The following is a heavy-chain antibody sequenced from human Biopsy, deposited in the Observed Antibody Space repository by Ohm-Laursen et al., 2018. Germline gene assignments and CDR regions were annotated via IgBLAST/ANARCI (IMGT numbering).Heavy chain of an antibody. CDR2: INPDSGNT. J-gene: IGHJ5*02. Sequence: GASVKVSCPASGYTFADYYVQWVRQPPGQWLEWMGWINPDSGNTNYAQKFQGRVTMTRDTSISTAYLELNRLRSNDTAIYYRGRELQQQVAPRDDWFDPWGQGTLVTVSS. CDR1: GYTFADYY. D-gene: IGHD6-13*01. V-gene: IGHV1-2*02. CDR3: GRELQQQVAPRDDWFDP.